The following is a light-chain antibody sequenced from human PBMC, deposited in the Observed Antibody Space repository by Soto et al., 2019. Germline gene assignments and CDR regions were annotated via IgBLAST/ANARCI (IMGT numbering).Light chain of an antibody. Sequence: QSVLTQPPSVSGSPGQSVAISCTGTSSDVGSYNRVSWYQQPPGTAPKLMIFDVSNRPSGVPDRFSGSKSGNTASLTISGLQAEDEAYYYCSSYTTSNTYVFGTETKVTVL. CDR2: DVS. CDR1: SSDVGSYNR. J-gene: IGLJ1*01. CDR3: SSYTTSNTYV. V-gene: IGLV2-18*02.